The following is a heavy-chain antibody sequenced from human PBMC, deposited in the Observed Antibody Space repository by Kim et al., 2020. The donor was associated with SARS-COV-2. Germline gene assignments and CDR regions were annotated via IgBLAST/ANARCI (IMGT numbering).Heavy chain of an antibody. CDR2: INPSGGST. D-gene: IGHD6-13*01. CDR3: ARASHGGIAAGDYYYGMDV. Sequence: ASVKVSCKASGYTFTSYYMHWVRQAPGQGLEWMGIINPSGGSTSYAQKFQGRVTMTRDTSTSTVYMELSSLRSEDTAVYYCARASHGGIAAGDYYYGMDVWGQGTTVTVSS. J-gene: IGHJ6*02. CDR1: GYTFTSYY. V-gene: IGHV1-46*01.